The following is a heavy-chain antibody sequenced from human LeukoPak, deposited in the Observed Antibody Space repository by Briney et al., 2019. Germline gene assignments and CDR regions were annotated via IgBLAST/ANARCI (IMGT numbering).Heavy chain of an antibody. D-gene: IGHD1-26*01. J-gene: IGHJ4*02. Sequence: GGSLRLSCAASGFTFSSYWMHCVRQAPGKGPVWVSRINSYGRITTYADSVKGRFTISRDNAKNTLYLQMNSLRAEDTAVYHCARDLGRAGDTAGDYWGQGTLVTVSS. CDR1: GFTFSSYW. CDR3: ARDLGRAGDTAGDY. V-gene: IGHV3-74*01. CDR2: INSYGRIT.